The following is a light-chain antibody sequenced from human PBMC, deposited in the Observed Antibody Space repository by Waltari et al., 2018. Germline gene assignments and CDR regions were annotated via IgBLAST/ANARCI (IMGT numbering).Light chain of an antibody. V-gene: IGKV3-15*01. J-gene: IGKJ1*01. CDR2: RAS. Sequence: EIVMTQSPASLSVSPGDRVPLSCRASQSGGTSLAWYQQRPGRAPRLLVYRASTRASDIPARFSGSGSGTDFTLSISTLQSEDFAVYYCQQYDDWPRTFGQGTKVEIK. CDR3: QQYDDWPRT. CDR1: QSGGTS.